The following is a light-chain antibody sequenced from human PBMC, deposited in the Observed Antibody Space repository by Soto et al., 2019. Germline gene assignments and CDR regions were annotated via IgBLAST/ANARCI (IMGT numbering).Light chain of an antibody. Sequence: QSVLTQSLSVSAAPGQKVTISCSGSSSNIGNNYVSWYQQLPGTAPKLLIYDNNKRPSGIPDRFSGSKSGTSGTLDITGLQTGDEADYYCATWDGSLPGEVFGGGTKLPVL. CDR1: SSNIGNNY. CDR2: DNN. CDR3: ATWDGSLPGEV. J-gene: IGLJ2*01. V-gene: IGLV1-51*01.